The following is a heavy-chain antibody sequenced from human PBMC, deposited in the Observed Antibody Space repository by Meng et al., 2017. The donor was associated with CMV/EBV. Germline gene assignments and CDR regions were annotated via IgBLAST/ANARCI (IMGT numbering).Heavy chain of an antibody. CDR3: AIGSQLGGY. CDR2: IIPVFGTA. CDR1: GGSFSSYA. D-gene: IGHD1-1*01. V-gene: IGHV1-69*06. J-gene: IGHJ4*02. Sequence: TVSCNASGGSFSSYAISWVRQAPGQGLEWMGGIIPVFGTANYAQKFQGRVTITADKSTSTAYMELSSLRSEDTAVYYCAIGSQLGGYWGQGTLVTVSS.